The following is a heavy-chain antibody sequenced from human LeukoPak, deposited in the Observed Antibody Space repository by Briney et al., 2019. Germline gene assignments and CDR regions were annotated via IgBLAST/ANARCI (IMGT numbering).Heavy chain of an antibody. J-gene: IGHJ4*02. CDR2: IYHSGRT. Sequence: SETLSLTCAVSGYSISSGYYWGGIRQPPGKGLEWLGSIYHSGRTYYNPSLKSRVTISVDTSKNQFSLKLNSITAANTVDYCSKRPSKIFGVFISFDYWGQATLVTVSS. D-gene: IGHD3-3*01. V-gene: IGHV4-38-2*01. CDR1: GYSISSGYY. CDR3: KRPSKIFGVFISFDY.